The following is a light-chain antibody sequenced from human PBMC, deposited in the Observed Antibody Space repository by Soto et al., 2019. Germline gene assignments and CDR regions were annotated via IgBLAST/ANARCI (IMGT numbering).Light chain of an antibody. CDR3: LQHHSYPWT. CDR1: QGISND. V-gene: IGKV1-17*01. Sequence: DLRMTQSPSSLSASLGDRVTSXXRASQGISNDVGWDQQKPGLAPKGXISSASTLQRVGPSRFRGSGSGTEFSLTSSGLQTEDIATYYCLQHHSYPWTFGQGTKVDIK. CDR2: SAS. J-gene: IGKJ1*01.